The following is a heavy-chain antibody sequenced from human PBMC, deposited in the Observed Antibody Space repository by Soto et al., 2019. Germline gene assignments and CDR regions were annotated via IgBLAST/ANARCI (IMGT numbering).Heavy chain of an antibody. Sequence: SETLSLTCAVSGGSISSSNWWSWVRQPPGKGLEWIGEIYHSGSTNYNPSLKSRVTISVDKSENQFSLKLSSVTAADTAVYYCARDEVCSGGSCYSGPHWGQGTLVTVSS. CDR3: ARDEVCSGGSCYSGPH. CDR1: GGSISSSNW. CDR2: IYHSGST. J-gene: IGHJ4*02. D-gene: IGHD2-15*01. V-gene: IGHV4-4*02.